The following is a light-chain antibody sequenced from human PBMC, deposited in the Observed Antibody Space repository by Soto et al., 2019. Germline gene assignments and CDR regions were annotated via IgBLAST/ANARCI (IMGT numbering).Light chain of an antibody. Sequence: EIVLTQSPGTLSLSPGERATLSCRASQTLSNSFIAWYQQKPGQAPRLLIYGASTRATGIPARFSGSGSGTEFTLTISSLQSEDFAVYYCQQRSNWITFGQGTRLEIK. CDR1: QTLSNSF. CDR3: QQRSNWIT. J-gene: IGKJ5*01. V-gene: IGKV3D-20*02. CDR2: GAS.